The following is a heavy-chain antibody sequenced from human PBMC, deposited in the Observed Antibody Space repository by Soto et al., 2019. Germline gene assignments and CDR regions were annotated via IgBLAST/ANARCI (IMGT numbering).Heavy chain of an antibody. V-gene: IGHV4-34*01. CDR2: INHSGST. CDR1: GGSFSGYY. CDR3: ARGHKGRRGSYYYYMDV. Sequence: SETLSLTCAVYGGSFSGYYWSWIRQPPGKGLEWIGEINHSGSTNYNPSLKSRVSISVDTSKNQFSLKLSSVTAADTAVYYCARGHKGRRGSYYYYMDVWGKGTTVTVSS. J-gene: IGHJ6*03.